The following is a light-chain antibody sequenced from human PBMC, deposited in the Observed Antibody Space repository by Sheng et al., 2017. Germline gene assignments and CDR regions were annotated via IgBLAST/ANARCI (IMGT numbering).Light chain of an antibody. CDR2: DAS. J-gene: IGKJ4*01. V-gene: IGKV3-11*01. Sequence: EIVLTQSPGTLSLSPGETATLSCRASQSVRSHLAWYQQKSGQAPRLLVYDASTRATGIPTRFSGSGSETDFTLTITRLEPEDFAVYYCQHRTNSHFGGGTRLEI. CDR3: QHRTNSH. CDR1: QSVRSH.